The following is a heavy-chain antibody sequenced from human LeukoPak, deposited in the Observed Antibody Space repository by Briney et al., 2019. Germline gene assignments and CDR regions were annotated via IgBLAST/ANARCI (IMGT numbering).Heavy chain of an antibody. J-gene: IGHJ3*02. V-gene: IGHV4-4*07. D-gene: IGHD3-16*02. CDR2: IYTSGST. CDR1: GGSISSYY. CDR3: ARAGLYDYIWGSYRYKSGGIGAFDI. Sequence: SETLSLTCTVSGGSISSYYWSWIRQPAGKGLEWIGRIYTSGSTNYNPSLKSRVTMSVDTSKNPFSLKLSSVTAADTAVYYCARAGLYDYIWGSYRYKSGGIGAFDIWGQGTMVTVSS.